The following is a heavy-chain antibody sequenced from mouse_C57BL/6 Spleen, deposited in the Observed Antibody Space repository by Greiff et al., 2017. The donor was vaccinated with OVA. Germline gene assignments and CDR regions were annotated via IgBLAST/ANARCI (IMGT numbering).Heavy chain of an antibody. D-gene: IGHD2-3*01. Sequence: EVKLVESGPELVKPGASVKMSCKASGYTFTDYNMHWVKQSHGKSLEWIGYINPNNGGTSYNQKFKGKATLTVNKSSSTAYMELRSLTSEDSAVYYCARSGYYEWYFDVWGTGTTVTVSS. CDR2: INPNNGGT. J-gene: IGHJ1*03. CDR1: GYTFTDYN. V-gene: IGHV1-22*01. CDR3: ARSGYYEWYFDV.